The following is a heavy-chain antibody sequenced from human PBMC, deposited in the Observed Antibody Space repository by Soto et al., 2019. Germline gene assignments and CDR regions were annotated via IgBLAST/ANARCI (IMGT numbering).Heavy chain of an antibody. J-gene: IGHJ4*02. CDR3: AKGVATAVPALDY. V-gene: IGHV3-9*01. D-gene: IGHD2-21*02. Sequence: PGGSLRLSCVASGFSFDDFVMNWVRQRPGKGLEWVSSVSWNSGAKLYADSVKGRFAISRDSAKKSVYLQMNSLRPDDTAFYYCAKGVATAVPALDYLGQGTLVTVSS. CDR1: GFSFDDFV. CDR2: VSWNSGAK.